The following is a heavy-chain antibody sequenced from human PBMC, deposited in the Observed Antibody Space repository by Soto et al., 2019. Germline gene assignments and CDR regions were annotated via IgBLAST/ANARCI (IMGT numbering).Heavy chain of an antibody. J-gene: IGHJ4*02. Sequence: GGSLRLSCAASGFTVSSNYMSWVRQAPGKGLEWVSVIYSGGSTYYADSVKGRFTISRDNSKNTLYLQMNSLRAEDTAVYYCASRGYGDYRRFSYWGQGTLVTVSS. D-gene: IGHD4-17*01. V-gene: IGHV3-66*01. CDR3: ASRGYGDYRRFSY. CDR1: GFTVSSNY. CDR2: IYSGGST.